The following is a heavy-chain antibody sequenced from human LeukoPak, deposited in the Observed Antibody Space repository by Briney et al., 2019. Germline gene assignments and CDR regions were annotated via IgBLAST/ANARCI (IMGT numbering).Heavy chain of an antibody. V-gene: IGHV3-48*03. D-gene: IGHD5-18*01. CDR3: ARDDSIMDTAMAAYYYYYGMDV. CDR2: ISSSGSTI. CDR1: GVNVSSYE. Sequence: GALPLSCAASGVNVSSYEMNWVRQAPGKGLEWVSYISSSGSTIYYADSVKGRFTISRDNAKNSLYLQMNSLRAEDTAVYYCARDDSIMDTAMAAYYYYYGMDVWGKGTTVTVSS. J-gene: IGHJ6*04.